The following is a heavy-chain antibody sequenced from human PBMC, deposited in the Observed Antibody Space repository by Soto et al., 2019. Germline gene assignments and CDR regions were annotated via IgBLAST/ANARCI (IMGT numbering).Heavy chain of an antibody. D-gene: IGHD3-3*01. Sequence: SGGSLSLSCAASGFTFSSYAMCWVCQAQGKGLEWVSAISGSGGRTYYADSVKGRLTISRDNSKNTLYLQMNSLRAEDTAVYYCAKGASRNYDFWSGYGFVGYWGQGTLVTVSS. CDR2: ISGSGGRT. V-gene: IGHV3-23*01. CDR1: GFTFSSYA. J-gene: IGHJ4*02. CDR3: AKGASRNYDFWSGYGFVGY.